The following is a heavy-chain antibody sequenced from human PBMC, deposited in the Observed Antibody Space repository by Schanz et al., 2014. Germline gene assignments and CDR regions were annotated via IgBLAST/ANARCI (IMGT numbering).Heavy chain of an antibody. V-gene: IGHV1-18*01. D-gene: IGHD3-3*01. Sequence: QVQLVQSGAEVKKPGATVKVSCKASGYIFINSGISWVRQAPGQGLEWMGWISVYNHNKEYDQKFQGGVTMTTDTSTSTAYMALTDLRSDDTAVYYCARDRRFFDRDDLYYFDSWGQGTLVTVSS. CDR3: ARDRRFFDRDDLYYFDS. CDR1: GYIFINSG. CDR2: ISVYNHNK. J-gene: IGHJ4*02.